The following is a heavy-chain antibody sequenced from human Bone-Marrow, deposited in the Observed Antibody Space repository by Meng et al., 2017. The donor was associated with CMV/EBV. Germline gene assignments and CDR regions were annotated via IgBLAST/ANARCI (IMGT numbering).Heavy chain of an antibody. Sequence: GESLKIPCAASGFTFSSYAMSWVRQAPGKGLEWVSVIYSGGSSTYYADSVKGRFTISRDNSKNTLYLQMNSLRAEDTAVYYCAKIGIGDFTDVWGQGTMVTVSS. D-gene: IGHD3-3*01. V-gene: IGHV3-23*03. CDR1: GFTFSSYA. CDR3: AKIGIGDFTDV. J-gene: IGHJ6*02. CDR2: IYSGGSST.